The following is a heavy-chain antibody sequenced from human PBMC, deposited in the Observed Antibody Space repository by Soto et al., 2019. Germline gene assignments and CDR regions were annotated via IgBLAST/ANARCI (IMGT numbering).Heavy chain of an antibody. Sequence: PGGSLRLSCAASGFTFSSYGMHWVRQAPGKGLEWVAVISYDGSNKYYADSVKGRFTISRDNSKNTLYLQMNSLRAEDTAVYYCAKDRSPDYYFWSGYYDYFDYWGQGTLVTVSS. D-gene: IGHD3-3*01. V-gene: IGHV3-30*18. CDR2: ISYDGSNK. J-gene: IGHJ4*02. CDR3: AKDRSPDYYFWSGYYDYFDY. CDR1: GFTFSSYG.